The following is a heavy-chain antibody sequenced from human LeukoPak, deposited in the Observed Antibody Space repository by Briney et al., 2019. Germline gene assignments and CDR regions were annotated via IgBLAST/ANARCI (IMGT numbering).Heavy chain of an antibody. Sequence: GGSLRLSCAAYGFSFSSYGINWVRQAPGKGLECVSSIGSTATDRYYADSVKGRFTISRDNAKNSLYLQMDSLRAADTAVYYCATETIGRHYDYWGQGTLLTVSS. CDR3: ATETIGRHYDY. CDR1: GFSFSSYG. CDR2: IGSTATDR. D-gene: IGHD1-14*01. J-gene: IGHJ4*02. V-gene: IGHV3-21*01.